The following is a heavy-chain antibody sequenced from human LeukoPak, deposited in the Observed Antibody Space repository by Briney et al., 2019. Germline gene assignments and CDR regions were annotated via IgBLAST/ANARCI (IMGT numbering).Heavy chain of an antibody. CDR2: MNPNSGNT. J-gene: IGHJ4*02. Sequence: ASVKVSCKASGYTFTSYDINWVRQATGQGLEWMGRMNPNSGNTGYAQKFQGRVTMTRNTSMSTAYMELSSLRSEDTAVYYCARRVLWFGEYRTFDYWGQGTLVTVSS. CDR1: GYTFTSYD. D-gene: IGHD3-10*01. CDR3: ARRVLWFGEYRTFDY. V-gene: IGHV1-8*01.